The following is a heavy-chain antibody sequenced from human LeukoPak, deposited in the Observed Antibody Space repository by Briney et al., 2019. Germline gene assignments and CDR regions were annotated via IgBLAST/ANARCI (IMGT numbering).Heavy chain of an antibody. Sequence: GSVKVSCKASGYTFTGYYIHWVRQAPGQGLEWMGWISPGSGGTNYAQKFQGGVTMTRDTSISTAYMELNRLRSDDTAVYYCARDGLGGSGAFDIWGQGTMVTVSS. D-gene: IGHD3-16*01. CDR1: GYTFTGYY. J-gene: IGHJ3*02. CDR3: ARDGLGGSGAFDI. CDR2: ISPGSGGT. V-gene: IGHV1-2*02.